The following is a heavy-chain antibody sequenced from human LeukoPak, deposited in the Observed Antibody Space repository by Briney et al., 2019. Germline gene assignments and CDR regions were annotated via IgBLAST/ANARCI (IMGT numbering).Heavy chain of an antibody. D-gene: IGHD6-13*01. CDR1: GFPFGNNG. CDR2: ISYDGSNK. Sequence: GGSLRLSCSASGFPFGNNGMSWFRQAPGKGLEWVAVISYDGSNKYYADSVKRRFTISRDNSKTTLYLQMNSLRAEDTAVYYCARDARLSVRSSSPGRIPYWGQGTLVTVSS. V-gene: IGHV3-30*04. J-gene: IGHJ4*02. CDR3: ARDARLSVRSSSPGRIPY.